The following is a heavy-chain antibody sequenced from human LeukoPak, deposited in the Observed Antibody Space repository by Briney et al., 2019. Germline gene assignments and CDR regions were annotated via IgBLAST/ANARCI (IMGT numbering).Heavy chain of an antibody. CDR1: GYTFTDYF. J-gene: IGHJ4*02. V-gene: IGHV1-2*02. Sequence: ASVKVSCKASGYTFTDYFMYWVRQTPGQGLEWMGWINPNSGDTNYAQNFQGRVTMTRDTSISTAYMELNRLRSDDTAVYYCARRTAVTSGFDYWGRGTLVSVSS. D-gene: IGHD6-19*01. CDR3: ARRTAVTSGFDY. CDR2: INPNSGDT.